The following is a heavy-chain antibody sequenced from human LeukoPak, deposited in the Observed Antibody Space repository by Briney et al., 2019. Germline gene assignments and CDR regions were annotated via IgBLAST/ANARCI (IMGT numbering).Heavy chain of an antibody. J-gene: IGHJ5*02. CDR3: ARDPRWLTPDCTSTSCYENYFDP. CDR1: GGSLSSTYW. Sequence: SETLSLTCAVPGGSLSSTYWWSWVRQPPGEGLEWIGEIYDSGRTNYNPSLKSRLTMSADKSRNQLSLKLSSVTAADTAVYYCARDPRWLTPDCTSTSCYENYFDPWGQGTLVTVSS. D-gene: IGHD2-2*01. V-gene: IGHV4-4*02. CDR2: IYDSGRT.